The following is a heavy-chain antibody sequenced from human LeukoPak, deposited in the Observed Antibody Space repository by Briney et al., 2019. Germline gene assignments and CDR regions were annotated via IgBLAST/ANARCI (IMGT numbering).Heavy chain of an antibody. Sequence: QSGGSLRLSCAASGFIFTDHWMSWVRQAPGKGLEWVANIKEDESTKFYADSVRGRFTISRDNAKSSVYLQMNNLRVEDTALYYCARAVDVADYWGRGTLVTVSS. V-gene: IGHV3-7*01. CDR3: ARAVDVADY. D-gene: IGHD3-16*01. CDR1: GFIFTDHW. CDR2: IKEDESTK. J-gene: IGHJ4*02.